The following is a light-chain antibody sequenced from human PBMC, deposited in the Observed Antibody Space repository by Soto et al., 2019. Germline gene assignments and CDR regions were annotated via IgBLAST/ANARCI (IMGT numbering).Light chain of an antibody. V-gene: IGKV3-20*01. J-gene: IGKJ1*01. CDR1: QSISSSY. CDR3: QQYGSSSWT. CDR2: GAS. Sequence: ESVLTQSPGTLSLSPGERATHSCRASQSISSSYLAWYQQRPGQAPRLLIYGASSRATGIPDRFSGSGSGTEFTLTISRLEPEDFAVYYCQQYGSSSWTFGQGTKVDIK.